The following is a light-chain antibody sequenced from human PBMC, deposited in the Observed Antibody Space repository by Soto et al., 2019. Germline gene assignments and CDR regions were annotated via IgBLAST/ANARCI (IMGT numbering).Light chain of an antibody. J-gene: IGKJ1*01. V-gene: IGKV3-20*01. CDR3: QQYGSWT. CDR1: QTISSNN. CDR2: GTS. Sequence: EIVLTQSPGTLSVSPGERATLSCRSSQTISSNNLAWYQQKPGQAPSLLIYGTSRRATGIPDRFSGSGSGTEFTLTISRLEPEDSAIYYCQQYGSWTFGQGPKVEIK.